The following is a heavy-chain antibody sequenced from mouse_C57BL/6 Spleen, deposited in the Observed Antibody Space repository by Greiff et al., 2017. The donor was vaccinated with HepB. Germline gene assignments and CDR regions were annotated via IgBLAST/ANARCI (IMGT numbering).Heavy chain of an antibody. CDR2: IYPGDGDT. J-gene: IGHJ2*01. D-gene: IGHD2-5*01. CDR3: AREENYSNVDY. V-gene: IGHV1-82*01. Sequence: QVQLQQSGPELVKPGASVKISCKASGYAFSSSWMNWVKQRPGKGLEWIGRIYPGDGDTNYNGKFKGKATLTADKSSSTAYMQLSSLTSEDSAVYFCAREENYSNVDYWGQGTTLTVSS. CDR1: GYAFSSSW.